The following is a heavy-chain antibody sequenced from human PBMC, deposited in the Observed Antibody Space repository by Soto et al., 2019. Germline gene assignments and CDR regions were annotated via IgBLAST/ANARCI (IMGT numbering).Heavy chain of an antibody. CDR2: LSNSGDIT. Sequence: VQLLESGGDLVQPGGSLRLSCAPSGITFSNSAMSWVRQAPGKGLEWVSGLSNSGDITYYTDSVKGRFTISRDNSKSTLYLQMNSMRVEDTAIYYCAKVLSGSGNVNGYFDLWGRGTLVTVS. V-gene: IGHV3-23*01. D-gene: IGHD3-10*01. CDR3: AKVLSGSGNVNGYFDL. J-gene: IGHJ2*01. CDR1: GITFSNSA.